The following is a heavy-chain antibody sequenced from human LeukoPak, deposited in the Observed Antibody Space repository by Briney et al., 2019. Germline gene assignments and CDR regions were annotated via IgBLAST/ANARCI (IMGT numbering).Heavy chain of an antibody. CDR3: ARLAYYFDY. J-gene: IGHJ4*02. CDR1: GFIFSNDA. V-gene: IGHV3-33*01. Sequence: GRSLRLSCAASGFIFSNDAMHWVRQAPGKGLEWVAFIWFDGSNKHYADSVKGRFTISRDNAKNSLYLQMNSLRDEDTAMYYCARLAYYFDYWGQGTLVTVSS. CDR2: IWFDGSNK.